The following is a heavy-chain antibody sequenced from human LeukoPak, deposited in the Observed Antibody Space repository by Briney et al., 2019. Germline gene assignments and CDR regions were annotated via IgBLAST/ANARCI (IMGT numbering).Heavy chain of an antibody. CDR3: ARDNFSGWYRATFDY. J-gene: IGHJ4*02. D-gene: IGHD6-19*01. V-gene: IGHV3-74*01. Sequence: PGGSLRLSCAASGFTFNSYWMYWVRQAPGKGLVWVSGIKSDGSRTNYADSVKGRFTISRDNAKSTLYLQMNSLRAEDTAVYYCARDNFSGWYRATFDYWGQGTLVTVSS. CDR1: GFTFNSYW. CDR2: IKSDGSRT.